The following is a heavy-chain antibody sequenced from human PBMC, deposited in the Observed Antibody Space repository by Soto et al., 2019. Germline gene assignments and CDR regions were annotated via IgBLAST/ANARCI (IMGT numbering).Heavy chain of an antibody. V-gene: IGHV1-18*01. D-gene: IGHD1-26*01. Sequence: GASVKVSCKASGYTFTSYGFSWVRQAPGQGLEWMGCISAYNGDTNYPQNFQARVTMTTDTSTSTAYLDLRSLRSDDTAVYYCARSRGTYPHSRYYYGLDFWGQGTTVTVSS. J-gene: IGHJ6*02. CDR3: ARSRGTYPHSRYYYGLDF. CDR2: ISAYNGDT. CDR1: GYTFTSYG.